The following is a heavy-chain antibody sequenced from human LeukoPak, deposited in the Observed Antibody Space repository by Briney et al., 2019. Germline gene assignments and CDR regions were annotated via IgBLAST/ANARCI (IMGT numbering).Heavy chain of an antibody. V-gene: IGHV3-15*01. J-gene: IGHJ4*02. CDR3: TRGEYYYDSSGSEYYFDY. CDR1: GFTFSNAW. CDR2: IKSKTDGGTT. D-gene: IGHD3-22*01. Sequence: GGSLRLSCAASGFTFSNAWMSWVRQAPGKGLEWVGRIKSKTDGGTTDYAAPVKGRFTISRDDSKNTLYLQMNSLRTEDTAVYYCTRGEYYYDSSGSEYYFDYWGQGTLVTVSS.